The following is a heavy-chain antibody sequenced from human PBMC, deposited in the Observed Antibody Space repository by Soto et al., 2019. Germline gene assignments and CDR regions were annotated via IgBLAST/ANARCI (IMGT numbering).Heavy chain of an antibody. J-gene: IGHJ5*02. Sequence: ASVEVSCKVSGYTLTELSMHWVRQAPGKGLEWMGGFDPEDGETIYAQKFQGRVTMTEDTSTDTAYMELSSLRSEDTAVYYCATEHPNNWNDEFDPWGQGTLVTVSS. V-gene: IGHV1-24*01. D-gene: IGHD1-20*01. CDR2: FDPEDGET. CDR1: GYTLTELS. CDR3: ATEHPNNWNDEFDP.